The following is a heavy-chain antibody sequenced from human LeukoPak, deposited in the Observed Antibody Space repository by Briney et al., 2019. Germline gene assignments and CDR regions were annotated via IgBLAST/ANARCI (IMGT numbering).Heavy chain of an antibody. CDR2: INPNSGGT. CDR3: ARGGDSGYYLAT. V-gene: IGHV1-2*02. Sequence: ASVKVSCKASVYTFTRYYMHWVRQAPGQGLEWMGWINPNSGGTHYAQKFQGRVTMTRDTSTSTAYMELSRLRSGDTAVYYCARGGDSGYYLATWGQGTLVTVSS. J-gene: IGHJ4*02. D-gene: IGHD5-12*01. CDR1: VYTFTRYY.